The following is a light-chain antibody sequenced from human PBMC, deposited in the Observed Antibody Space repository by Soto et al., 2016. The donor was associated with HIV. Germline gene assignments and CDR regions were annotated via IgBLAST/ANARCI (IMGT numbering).Light chain of an antibody. CDR3: MQALQFLGD. V-gene: IGKV2-28*01. J-gene: IGKJ1*01. CDR1: QSLLNTNGYNY. Sequence: DIVMTQSPLSLPVTPGEPASISCRSSQSLLNTNGYNYLDWYLQKPGQSPLLLIYLGSTRASGVPDRFSGSGSGTDFTLKISRVEAEDVGVYYCMQALQFLGDFGQGTKVEIK. CDR2: LGS.